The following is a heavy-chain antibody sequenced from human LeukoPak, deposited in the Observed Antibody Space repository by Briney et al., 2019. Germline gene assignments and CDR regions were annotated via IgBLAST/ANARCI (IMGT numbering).Heavy chain of an antibody. D-gene: IGHD6-19*01. Sequence: SCKASGYTFTSYYMHWVRQAPGKGLEWVAVISYDGSNKYYADSVKGRFTISRDNSKNTLYLQMNSLRAEDTAVYYCARDYEWVAVAGPFDYWGQGTLVTVSS. CDR2: ISYDGSNK. CDR3: ARDYEWVAVAGPFDY. CDR1: GYTFTSYY. J-gene: IGHJ4*02. V-gene: IGHV3-30-3*01.